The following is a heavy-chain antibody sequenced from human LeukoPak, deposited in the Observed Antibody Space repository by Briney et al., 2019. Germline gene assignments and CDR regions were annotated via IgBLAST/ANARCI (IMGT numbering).Heavy chain of an antibody. V-gene: IGHV3-23*01. J-gene: IGHJ4*02. CDR1: GFTFSSYW. Sequence: GGSLRLSCAASGFTFSSYWMHWVRQAPGKGLVWVSAISGSGGSTYYADSVKGRFTISRDNSKNTLYLQMNSLRAEDTAVYYCAKDLRIAAADNFDYWGQGTLVTVSS. D-gene: IGHD6-13*01. CDR3: AKDLRIAAADNFDY. CDR2: ISGSGGST.